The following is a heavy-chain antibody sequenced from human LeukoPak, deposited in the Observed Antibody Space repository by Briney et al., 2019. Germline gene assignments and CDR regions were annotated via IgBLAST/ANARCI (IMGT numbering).Heavy chain of an antibody. CDR1: GYSISSGYY. CDR3: ARDPPSTWSEGPLVDY. CDR2: IYHSGST. D-gene: IGHD2-8*02. V-gene: IGHV4-38-2*02. J-gene: IGHJ4*02. Sequence: SETLSLTCTVSGYSISSGYYWGWIRQPPGKGLEWIRSIYHSGSTYYNPSLKSRVTISVDASKNQFSLKLSSVTAADTAVYYCARDPPSTWSEGPLVDYWGQGTLVTVSS.